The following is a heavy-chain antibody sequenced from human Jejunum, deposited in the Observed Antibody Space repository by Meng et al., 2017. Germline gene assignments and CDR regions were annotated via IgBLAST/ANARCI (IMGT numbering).Heavy chain of an antibody. V-gene: IGHV1-3*01. CDR1: GYMFPDYS. J-gene: IGHJ4*02. D-gene: IGHD1-26*01. CDR3: ASDGGFRLGATLHDY. CDR2: DNAGYGNK. Sequence: QVLRGQVVAEVKDPVASVQTFSTASGYMFPDYSIHWVHRAPGHGLEGLGLDNAGYGNKRYSTHYHARLTITSDTAASTAYKELTRLPSEDTAVYYRASDGGFRLGATLHDYWGQGTLVTVSS.